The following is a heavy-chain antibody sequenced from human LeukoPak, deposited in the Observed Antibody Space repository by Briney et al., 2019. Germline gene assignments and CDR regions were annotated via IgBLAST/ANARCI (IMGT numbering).Heavy chain of an antibody. V-gene: IGHV4-4*07. J-gene: IGHJ6*03. D-gene: IGHD2/OR15-2a*01. Sequence: KTSETLSLTCTVSGGSISSYYWNWIRQPAGKGLEWIGRIYSSGSTNYNPSLKSRVTMSVDTSKNQFSLKLSSVTAADTAVYYCAREISPSMESYYYYYMDVWGNGTTVTVSS. CDR2: IYSSGST. CDR3: AREISPSMESYYYYYMDV. CDR1: GGSISSYY.